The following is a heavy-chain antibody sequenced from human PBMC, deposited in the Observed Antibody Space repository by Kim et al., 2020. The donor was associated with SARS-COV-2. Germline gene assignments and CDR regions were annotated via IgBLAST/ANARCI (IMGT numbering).Heavy chain of an antibody. J-gene: IGHJ4*02. V-gene: IGHV4-59*12. Sequence: NPPPKRRVTIAVDTSKNQFSLKLSSVTAADTAVYYCASHYGDYPPYYFDYWGQGTLVTVSS. CDR3: ASHYGDYPPYYFDY. D-gene: IGHD4-17*01.